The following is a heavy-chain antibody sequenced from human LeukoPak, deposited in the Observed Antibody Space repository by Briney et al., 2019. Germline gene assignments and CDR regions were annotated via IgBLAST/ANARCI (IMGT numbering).Heavy chain of an antibody. D-gene: IGHD2-2*01. V-gene: IGHV5-51*01. Sequence: GESLKISCKGSGYSLTSYWIGWVRQMPGKGLEWVGIIYPGDSETRYSPSLQGQVTISADKSINTAYLHWSSLKASDTAMYYCARHVRAAPFDYWGQGTLVTVSS. J-gene: IGHJ4*02. CDR2: IYPGDSET. CDR3: ARHVRAAPFDY. CDR1: GYSLTSYW.